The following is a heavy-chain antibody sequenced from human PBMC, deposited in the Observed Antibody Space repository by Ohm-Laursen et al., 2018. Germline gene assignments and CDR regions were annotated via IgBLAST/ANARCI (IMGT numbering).Heavy chain of an antibody. CDR1: GFTFGDYA. CDR3: TRDLMYYDYVWGSYRPPDYYYGMDV. V-gene: IGHV3-49*03. CDR2: IRSKAYGGTT. J-gene: IGHJ6*02. Sequence: SLRLSCAASGFTFGDYAMSWFRQAPGKGLEWVGFIRSKAYGGTTEYAASVKGRFTISRDDSKSIAYLQMNSLKTEDTAVYYCTRDLMYYDYVWGSYRPPDYYYGMDVWGQGTTVTVSS. D-gene: IGHD3-16*02.